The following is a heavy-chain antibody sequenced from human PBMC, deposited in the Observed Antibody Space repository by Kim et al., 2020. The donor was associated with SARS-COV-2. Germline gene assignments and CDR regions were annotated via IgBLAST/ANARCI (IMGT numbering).Heavy chain of an antibody. D-gene: IGHD6-13*01. V-gene: IGHV3-30*02. Sequence: NGRFTISRDNSKNTLYLQMNSLRAEDTAVYYCAKVPRYSSSSYYYYGMDVWGQGTTVTVSS. J-gene: IGHJ6*02. CDR3: AKVPRYSSSSYYYYGMDV.